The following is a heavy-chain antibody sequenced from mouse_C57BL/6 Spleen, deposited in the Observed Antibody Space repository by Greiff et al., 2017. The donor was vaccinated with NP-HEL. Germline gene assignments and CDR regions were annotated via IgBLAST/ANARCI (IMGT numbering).Heavy chain of an antibody. D-gene: IGHD2-1*01. CDR3: TRIYYGILFDY. CDR2: IDPEDGDT. V-gene: IGHV14-1*01. CDR1: GFNIKDYY. J-gene: IGHJ2*01. Sequence: EVKLQESGAELVRPGASVKLSCTASGFNIKDYYMHWVKQRPEQGLEWIGRIDPEDGDTEYAPKFQGKATMTADTSSNTAYLQLSSLTSEDTAVYYCTRIYYGILFDYWGQGTTLTVSS.